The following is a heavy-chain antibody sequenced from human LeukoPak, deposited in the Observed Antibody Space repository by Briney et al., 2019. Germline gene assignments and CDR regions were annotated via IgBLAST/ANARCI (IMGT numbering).Heavy chain of an antibody. D-gene: IGHD3-10*01. V-gene: IGHV4-34*01. CDR1: GGSFSGYY. CDR2: INHSGST. Sequence: SETLSLTCAVYGGSFSGYYWSWIRQPAGKGLEWIGEINHSGSTNYNPSLKSRVTISVDTSKNQFSLKLSSVTAADTAVYYCATYYYGSGSYRIDYWGQGTLVTVSS. J-gene: IGHJ4*02. CDR3: ATYYYGSGSYRIDY.